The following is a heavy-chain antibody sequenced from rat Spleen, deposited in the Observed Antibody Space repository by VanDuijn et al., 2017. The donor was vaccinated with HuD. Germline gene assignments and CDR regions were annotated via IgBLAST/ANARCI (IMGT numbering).Heavy chain of an antibody. Sequence: EVQLVESDGGLVQPGRSLKLSCVASGFTFNNYWMTWIRQAPGKGLEWVASITNASGRTYYPDSVKGRFTISRDTAQNTLYLQMDSLRSEDTATYYCTTDTYGGYVMDAWGQGASVTVSS. CDR1: GFTFNNYW. CDR2: ITNASGRT. J-gene: IGHJ4*01. D-gene: IGHD1-11*01. CDR3: TTDTYGGYVMDA. V-gene: IGHV5-31*01.